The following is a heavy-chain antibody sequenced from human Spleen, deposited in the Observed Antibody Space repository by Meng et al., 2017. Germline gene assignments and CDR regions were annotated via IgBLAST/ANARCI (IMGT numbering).Heavy chain of an antibody. J-gene: IGHJ4*02. V-gene: IGHV1-3*01. D-gene: IGHD3-9*01. Sequence: ASVKVSCKASGYTFTSYAIHWVRQAPGQRLEWMGWINAGNGNTKSSQKFQGRVTITRDSSASTAYMELSSLRSEDTAVYYCARRYYDLLTGYKYYFDYWGQGTLVTVS. CDR3: ARRYYDLLTGYKYYFDY. CDR1: GYTFTSYA. CDR2: INAGNGNT.